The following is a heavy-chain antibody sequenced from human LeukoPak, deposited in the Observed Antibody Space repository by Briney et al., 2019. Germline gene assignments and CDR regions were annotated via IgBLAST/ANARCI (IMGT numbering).Heavy chain of an antibody. D-gene: IGHD6-6*01. J-gene: IGHJ4*02. V-gene: IGHV4-34*01. CDR1: GGSFSGYY. CDR2: INHSGST. CDR3: ARLSEKLNLFSSSSGFDY. Sequence: SETLSLTCAVYGGSFSGYYWSWIRQPPGKGLEWIGEINHSGSTNYNPSLKSRVTISVDTSKDHLSLRLSSVTAADTAVYYCARLSEKLNLFSSSSGFDYWGQGTLVTVSS.